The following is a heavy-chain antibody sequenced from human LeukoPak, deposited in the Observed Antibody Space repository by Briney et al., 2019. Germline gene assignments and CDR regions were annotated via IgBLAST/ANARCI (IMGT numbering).Heavy chain of an antibody. CDR2: INHSGST. D-gene: IGHD3-3*01. J-gene: IGHJ4*02. Sequence: SETLSLTCAVYGGSFSGYYWSRIRQPPGKGLEWIGEINHSGSTNYNPSPKSRVTISVDTSKNQFSLKLSSVSAADTAVYHCARGGGEWYIDYWGQGTLVTVSS. V-gene: IGHV4-34*01. CDR1: GGSFSGYY. CDR3: ARGGGEWYIDY.